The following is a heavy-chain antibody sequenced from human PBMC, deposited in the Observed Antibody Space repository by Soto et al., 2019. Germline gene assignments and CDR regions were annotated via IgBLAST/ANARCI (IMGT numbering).Heavy chain of an antibody. Sequence: TLSLTCTVSGDSISSSNYYWGWSRQSPGKGLEWIGSINYSGNTYYNPSLTGRVTISVDTSQSQFSMKLTSMTAADTAVYFCVGLPGYCSGTSCYGYYVMDVWGQGT. CDR1: GDSISSSNYY. CDR3: VGLPGYCSGTSCYGYYVMDV. J-gene: IGHJ6*02. V-gene: IGHV4-39*01. D-gene: IGHD2-2*01. CDR2: INYSGNT.